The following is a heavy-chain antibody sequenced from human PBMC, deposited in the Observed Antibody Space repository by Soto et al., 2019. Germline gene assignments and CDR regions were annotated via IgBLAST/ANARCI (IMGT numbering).Heavy chain of an antibody. V-gene: IGHV3-23*01. CDR2: ISSSGDST. D-gene: IGHD6-25*01. CDR1: GFTFSSSA. Sequence: PGGSLRLSCAASGFTFSSSAMRWVRQAPGKGLEWVSTISSSGDSTYYADSVKGRFTISRDNSKNTLYLQMNSLRAEDTAVYYCAKSYTSGYWGQGTLVTVSS. J-gene: IGHJ4*02. CDR3: AKSYTSGY.